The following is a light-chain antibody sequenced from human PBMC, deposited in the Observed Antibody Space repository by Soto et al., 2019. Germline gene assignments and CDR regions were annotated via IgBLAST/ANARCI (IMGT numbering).Light chain of an antibody. J-gene: IGLJ2*01. V-gene: IGLV2-11*01. CDR2: DVS. CDR1: SSDVGGYNY. Sequence: QSALTQPRSVSGSPGQSVTISCTGTSSDVGGYNYVSWYQQHPGKAPKLMIYDVSKRPSGVPVRFSGSKSGNTASLTISGLQAEDEADYYCCSYAGSYTLMVFGGGTKVTVL. CDR3: CSYAGSYTLMV.